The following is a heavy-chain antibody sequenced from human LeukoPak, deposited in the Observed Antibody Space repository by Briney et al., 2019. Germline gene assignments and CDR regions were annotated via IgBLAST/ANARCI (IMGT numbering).Heavy chain of an antibody. CDR2: IYSGGST. D-gene: IGHD2-2*01. CDR1: GFTVSSNY. J-gene: IGHJ4*02. Sequence: GGSLRLSCAASGFTVSSNYMSWVRQAPGKGLEWVSVIYSGGSTYYADSVKGRFTISRDNAKNSLYLQMNSLRAEDTAVYYCAATCSSTSCYGDDYWGQGTLVTVSS. CDR3: AATCSSTSCYGDDY. V-gene: IGHV3-53*01.